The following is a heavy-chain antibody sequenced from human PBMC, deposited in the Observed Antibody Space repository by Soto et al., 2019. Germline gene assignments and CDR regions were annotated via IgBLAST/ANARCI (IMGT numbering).Heavy chain of an antibody. CDR2: IYYSGST. CDR3: ARVGKNGLPGY. D-gene: IGHD2-8*01. CDR1: GGSISSYY. J-gene: IGHJ4*02. Sequence: PSETLSLTCTVSGGSISSYYWSWIRQPPGKGLEWIGYIYYSGSTNYNPSLKSRVTISVDTSKNQFSLKLSSVTAADTAVYYCARVGKNGLPGYWGQGTLVTVSS. V-gene: IGHV4-59*01.